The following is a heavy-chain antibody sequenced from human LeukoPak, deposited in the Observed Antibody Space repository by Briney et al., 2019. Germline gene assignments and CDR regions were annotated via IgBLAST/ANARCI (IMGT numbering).Heavy chain of an antibody. V-gene: IGHV1-2*02. D-gene: IGHD3-22*01. CDR1: GYTFTSYY. J-gene: IGHJ4*02. CDR2: INPNSGGT. Sequence: VQISCKASGYTFTSYYMQWVRPAPGQGREWMGWINPNSGGTNYAQKFQGRVTMTRDTSISTAYMELSRLRSDDTAVYYCARDVYDSSGYYDYWGQGTLVTVSS. CDR3: ARDVYDSSGYYDY.